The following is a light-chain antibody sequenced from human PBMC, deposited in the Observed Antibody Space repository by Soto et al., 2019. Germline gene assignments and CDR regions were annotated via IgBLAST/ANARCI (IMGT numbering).Light chain of an antibody. CDR1: QSVRSK. V-gene: IGKV3-15*01. CDR3: LQYNEWPFT. CDR2: LAS. J-gene: IGKJ4*01. Sequence: EIVMTQSPATLSVSPGERATLSCRASQSVRSKLAWYQQKPGQAPSLLIYLASTRATGIPTRFTGSGSGTEFTLTISILQAEASAVYYCLQYNEWPFTFGGGTKVEIK.